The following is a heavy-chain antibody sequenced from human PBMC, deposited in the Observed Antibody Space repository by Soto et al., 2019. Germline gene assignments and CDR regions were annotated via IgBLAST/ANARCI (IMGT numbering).Heavy chain of an antibody. CDR3: ANQYCSSGTCYFDY. CDR2: IHVGDSET. D-gene: IGHD2-15*01. V-gene: IGHV5-51*01. CDR1: GNTFTSHW. J-gene: IGHJ4*02. Sequence: PVESLKISCKGSGNTFTSHWICCFLQMPVKGLEWMGIIHVGDSETRYSPPFQGQVTISADKSISTAYLQWSSLKASDTAMYYCANQYCSSGTCYFDYWGQGTLVTVSS.